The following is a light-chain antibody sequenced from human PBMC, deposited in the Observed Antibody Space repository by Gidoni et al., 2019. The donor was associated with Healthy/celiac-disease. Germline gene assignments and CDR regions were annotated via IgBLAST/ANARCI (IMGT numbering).Light chain of an antibody. Sequence: SSELTQDPAVSVALGQTVRLTCQGDSLRSYYASWYQQKPGQAPVLVIYGKKHRPSGIPDRFSGSSSGNTASLTITGAQAEDEADYYCTSRDSSGNIYVVFGGGTKLTVL. CDR2: GKK. CDR3: TSRDSSGNIYVV. CDR1: SLRSYY. J-gene: IGLJ2*01. V-gene: IGLV3-19*01.